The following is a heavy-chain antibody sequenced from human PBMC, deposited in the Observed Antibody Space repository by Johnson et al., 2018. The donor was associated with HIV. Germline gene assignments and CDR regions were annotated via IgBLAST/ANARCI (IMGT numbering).Heavy chain of an antibody. Sequence: VYLVESGGGLVQPGRSLRLSCAASGFTFDDYAMHWVRQAPGKGLEWVSGISWNSGSIGYAASVKGRFTISRDNAKNSLYLQMNSLRAEDTALYYCAKDMRIAARPAVGAFDIWGQGTMVTVSS. D-gene: IGHD6-6*01. J-gene: IGHJ3*02. V-gene: IGHV3-9*01. CDR2: ISWNSGSI. CDR1: GFTFDDYA. CDR3: AKDMRIAARPAVGAFDI.